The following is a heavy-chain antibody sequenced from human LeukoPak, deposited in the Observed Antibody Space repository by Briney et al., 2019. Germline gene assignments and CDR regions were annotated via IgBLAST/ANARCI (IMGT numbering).Heavy chain of an antibody. D-gene: IGHD6-19*01. Sequence: GGSLRLSCAASGFTFSRFWMNWVRQAPGKGLEWVSGISGSGGSTFYADSVKGRFTISRDNSKKTLYLQMNSLRVEDTAVYYCAKDRAQSSGWGYLDYWGQGTLVTVSS. J-gene: IGHJ4*02. V-gene: IGHV3-23*01. CDR2: ISGSGGST. CDR1: GFTFSRFW. CDR3: AKDRAQSSGWGYLDY.